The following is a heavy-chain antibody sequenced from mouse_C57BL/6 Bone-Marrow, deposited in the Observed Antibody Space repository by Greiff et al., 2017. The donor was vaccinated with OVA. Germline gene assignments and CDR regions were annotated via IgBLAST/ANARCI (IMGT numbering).Heavy chain of an antibody. CDR1: GYAFSSSW. D-gene: IGHD1-1*01. CDR2: IYPGDGDT. J-gene: IGHJ3*01. Sequence: QVQLQQSGPELVKPGASVKISCKASGYAFSSSWMNWVKQRPGKGLEWIRRIYPGDGDTTYNGKFKGKATLTADKSSSTAYLQLSSLTSEDSAVYFCAREEIFCYYGTPFAYWGQGTLVTVSA. V-gene: IGHV1-82*01. CDR3: AREEIFCYYGTPFAY.